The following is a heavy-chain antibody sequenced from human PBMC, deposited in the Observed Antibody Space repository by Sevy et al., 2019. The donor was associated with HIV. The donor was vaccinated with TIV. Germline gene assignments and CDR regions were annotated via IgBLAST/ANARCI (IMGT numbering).Heavy chain of an antibody. V-gene: IGHV3-53*01. CDR2: IYSGGST. CDR3: ARDGRYYYDSSDAFDI. D-gene: IGHD3-22*01. Sequence: GGSLRLSCAASGFTVSSNYMSWVHQAPGKGLEWVSVIYSGGSTYYADSVKGRFTISRDNSKNTLYLQMNSLRAEDTAVYYCARDGRYYYDSSDAFDIWGQGTMVTVSS. CDR1: GFTVSSNY. J-gene: IGHJ3*02.